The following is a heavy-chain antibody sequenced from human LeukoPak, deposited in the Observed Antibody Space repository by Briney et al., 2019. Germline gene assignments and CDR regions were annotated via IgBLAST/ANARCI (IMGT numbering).Heavy chain of an antibody. D-gene: IGHD3-3*01. J-gene: IGHJ6*03. CDR2: IYSSGST. V-gene: IGHV4-61*02. CDR1: GGSISSGRYY. Sequence: SETLSLTCTVSGGSISSGRYYWSWIRQPAGKGLEWIGRIYSSGSTNYHPSLNSRVTTSVDTSKNQFSLKLSSVTAADTAVYYCARNSIDFWSGYFYYMDVWGKGTTVTVSS. CDR3: ARNSIDFWSGYFYYMDV.